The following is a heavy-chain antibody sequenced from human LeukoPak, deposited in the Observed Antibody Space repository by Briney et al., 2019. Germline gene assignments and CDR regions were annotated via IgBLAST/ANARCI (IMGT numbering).Heavy chain of an antibody. CDR1: GFTFSDYW. V-gene: IGHV3-7*01. CDR2: IKQDGSEK. Sequence: GGSLRLSCVTSGFTFSDYWMSWVRQAPGKGLEWVANIKQDGSEKYYVDSVKGRFTSSRDNAKNSLYLQMNSLRAADTAVYYCARVWFRSGYSYYDGFDIWGQGTMVTVSS. D-gene: IGHD3-3*01. J-gene: IGHJ3*02. CDR3: ARVWFRSGYSYYDGFDI.